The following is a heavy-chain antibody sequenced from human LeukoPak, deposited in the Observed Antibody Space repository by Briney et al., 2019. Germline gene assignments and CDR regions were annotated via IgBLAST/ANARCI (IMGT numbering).Heavy chain of an antibody. J-gene: IGHJ4*02. CDR3: SNEHRLLAL. CDR1: GFSFSGYY. Sequence: AGSLRLSCAASGFSFSGYYMTWIRQAPGKGLELVAYIRGSGTVTNYRDSVKGQFTIYRDNSKNSLYLQMNSLRVEDTAIYYCSNEHRLLALWGQGTLVTVSS. CDR2: IRGSGTVT. V-gene: IGHV3-11*01. D-gene: IGHD1/OR15-1a*01.